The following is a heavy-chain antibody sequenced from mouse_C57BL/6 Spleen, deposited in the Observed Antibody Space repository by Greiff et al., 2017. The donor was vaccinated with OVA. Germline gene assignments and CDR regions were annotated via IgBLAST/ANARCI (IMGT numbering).Heavy chain of an antibody. Sequence: VQLQQPGAELVKPGASVKLSCKASGYTFTSYWMHWVKQRPGQGLEWIGMIHTNSGSTKYNEKFKSKATLTVDKSSSTAYMQLSSLTSEDSAVYYCAITTVVPWCAMDYWGQGTSVTVSS. D-gene: IGHD1-1*01. CDR2: IHTNSGST. V-gene: IGHV1-64*01. CDR3: AITTVVPWCAMDY. CDR1: GYTFTSYW. J-gene: IGHJ4*01.